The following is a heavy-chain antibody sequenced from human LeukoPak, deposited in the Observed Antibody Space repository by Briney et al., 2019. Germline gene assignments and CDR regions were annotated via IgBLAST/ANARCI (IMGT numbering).Heavy chain of an antibody. V-gene: IGHV4-38-2*01. J-gene: IGHJ3*02. CDR3: AKTSSVAARGPFDI. CDR2: IYNTGTT. Sequence: ETLSLTCSVSGYSISSGRFWGWIRRPPGKGLEWLGSIYNTGTTYLSPSLKNRLTISVDTSRNQFSLKLTSMTAADTAMYYCAKTSSVAARGPFDIWGLGTVVTVSP. CDR1: GYSISSGRF. D-gene: IGHD6-6*01.